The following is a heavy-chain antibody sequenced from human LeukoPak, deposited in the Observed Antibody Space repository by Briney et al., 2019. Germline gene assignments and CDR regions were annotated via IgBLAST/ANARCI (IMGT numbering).Heavy chain of an antibody. Sequence: GGSLRLSCAVSGFPFSTNAMSWFRRAPGKGLEWVSGVSGSGDGTYYADSVKGRFTISRDNSKNTLYLQMNSLRAEDTAVYYCAKVSGNYGDPFDYWGQGTLVTVSS. CDR2: VSGSGDGT. CDR1: GFPFSTNA. J-gene: IGHJ4*02. D-gene: IGHD4-17*01. CDR3: AKVSGNYGDPFDY. V-gene: IGHV3-23*01.